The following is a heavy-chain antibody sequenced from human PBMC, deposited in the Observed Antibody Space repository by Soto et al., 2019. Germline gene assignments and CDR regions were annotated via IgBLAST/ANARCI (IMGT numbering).Heavy chain of an antibody. J-gene: IGHJ6*02. CDR3: TTDQDTGDYYYYGMDV. CDR1: GFTFSNAW. Sequence: GGSLRLSCAASGFTFSNAWMSWVRQAPGKGLEWVGRIKSKTDGGTTDYAAPVKGRFTISRDDSKNTLYLQMNSLETEDTAVYYCTTDQDTGDYYYYGMDVWGQGTTVTVSS. V-gene: IGHV3-15*01. CDR2: IKSKTDGGTT. D-gene: IGHD2-15*01.